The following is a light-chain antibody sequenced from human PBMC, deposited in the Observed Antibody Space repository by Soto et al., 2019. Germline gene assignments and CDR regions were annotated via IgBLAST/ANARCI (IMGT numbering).Light chain of an antibody. CDR2: AAS. J-gene: IGKJ5*01. CDR3: QQYKSWPPIT. CDR1: QSISSY. Sequence: DIQMTQSPSSLSASVGDRVTITCRASQSISSYLNWYQQKPGKAPKLLIYAASSLQSGVPPRFSGSGSGTEFTLTISSLKSEDYAVYYCQQYKSWPPITFGQGTRLEI. V-gene: IGKV1-39*01.